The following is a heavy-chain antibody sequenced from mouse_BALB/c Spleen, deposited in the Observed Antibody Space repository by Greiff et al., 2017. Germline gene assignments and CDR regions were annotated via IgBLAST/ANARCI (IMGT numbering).Heavy chain of an antibody. D-gene: IGHD1-1*01. J-gene: IGHJ3*01. CDR2: IYPGNSDT. CDR3: TRGGLFPQAWFAY. CDR1: GYTFTSYW. V-gene: IGHV1-5*01. Sequence: VQLQQSGAELVRPGTSVKMSCKASGYTFTSYWMHWVKQRPGQGLEWIGAIYPGNSDTSYNQKFKGKAKLTAVTSTSTAYMELSSLTNEDSAVYYCTRGGLFPQAWFAYWGQGTLVTVSA.